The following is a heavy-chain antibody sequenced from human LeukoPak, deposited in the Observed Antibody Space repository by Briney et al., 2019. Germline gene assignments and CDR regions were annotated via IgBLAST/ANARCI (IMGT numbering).Heavy chain of an antibody. D-gene: IGHD3-10*01. J-gene: IGHJ4*02. CDR1: GFTFSSYA. CDR2: ISGSGGST. CDR3: AKDRRYGSGSYYFDY. Sequence: GGSLRLSCAASGFTFSSYAMSWVRQAPGKGLEWVSAISGSGGSTYYADSVKGRFPISRDNSKNTLYLQMNSLRAEDTAVYYCAKDRRYGSGSYYFDYWGQGTLVTVSS. V-gene: IGHV3-23*01.